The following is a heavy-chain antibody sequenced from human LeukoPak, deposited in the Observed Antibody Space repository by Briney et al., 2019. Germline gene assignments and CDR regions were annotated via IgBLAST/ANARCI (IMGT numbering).Heavy chain of an antibody. CDR3: AKGVSGYYYNDAFDI. D-gene: IGHD3-22*01. J-gene: IGHJ3*02. V-gene: IGHV3-30*02. CDR1: AFTFSSYG. Sequence: GGSLRLSCAASAFTFSSYGMHWVREAPGKGLEWVAFIRYDGSNKYYADSVKGRFTISRDNSKNTLYLQMNSLRAEDTAVYYCAKGVSGYYYNDAFDIWGQGTMVTVSS. CDR2: IRYDGSNK.